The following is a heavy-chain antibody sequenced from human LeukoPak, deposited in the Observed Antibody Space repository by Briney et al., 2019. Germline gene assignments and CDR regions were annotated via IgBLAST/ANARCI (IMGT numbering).Heavy chain of an antibody. D-gene: IGHD6-19*01. Sequence: GGSLRLSCAASGLTFSDYYMSWIRQAPGKGLEWVSYISSSSSYTNYADSVKGRFTISRDNAKDSLYLQMNSPRAEDTAVYYCATGYSSGGDYWGQGTLVTVSS. CDR1: GLTFSDYY. V-gene: IGHV3-11*06. CDR3: ATGYSSGGDY. J-gene: IGHJ4*02. CDR2: ISSSSSYT.